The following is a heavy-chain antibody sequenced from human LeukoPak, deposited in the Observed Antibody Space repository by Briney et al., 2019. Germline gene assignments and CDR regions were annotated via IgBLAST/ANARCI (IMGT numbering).Heavy chain of an antibody. J-gene: IGHJ3*02. CDR2: INHSGST. CDR3: ARDVPSSNYDSSLRAFDI. Sequence: SETLSLTCAVYGGSFSGYYWSWIRQPPGKGLEWIGEINHSGSTNYNPSLESRVTISVDTSKNQFSLKLSSVTAADTAVYYCARDVPSSNYDSSLRAFDIWGQGTMVTVSS. CDR1: GGSFSGYY. V-gene: IGHV4-34*01. D-gene: IGHD3-22*01.